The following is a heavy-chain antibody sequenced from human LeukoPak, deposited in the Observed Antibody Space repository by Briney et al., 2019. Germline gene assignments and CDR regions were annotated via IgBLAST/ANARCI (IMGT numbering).Heavy chain of an antibody. J-gene: IGHJ4*02. V-gene: IGHV3-66*01. Sequence: GGSLRLSCAASGFTVSSNYMSWVRQAPGKGLEWVSVIYSGGSTYYADSVKGRFTISRDNSKNTLYLQMNSLRAEDTAVYFCARGRAGSYFDYWGQGTLVTVSS. D-gene: IGHD3-10*01. CDR2: IYSGGST. CDR3: ARGRAGSYFDY. CDR1: GFTVSSNY.